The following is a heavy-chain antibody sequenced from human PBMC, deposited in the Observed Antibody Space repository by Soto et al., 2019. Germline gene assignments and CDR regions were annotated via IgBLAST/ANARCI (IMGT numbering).Heavy chain of an antibody. D-gene: IGHD3-22*01. CDR2: ISAYNGNT. J-gene: IGHJ4*02. Sequence: GASLKVSCKASGYTFTSYGISWLRQAPGQGLECMGWISAYNGNTNYAQKLQGRVTMTTDTSTSTAYMELRSLRSDDTAVYYCASLDHYYDSSGYYSDYWGQGTLVTVSS. CDR1: GYTFTSYG. V-gene: IGHV1-18*01. CDR3: ASLDHYYDSSGYYSDY.